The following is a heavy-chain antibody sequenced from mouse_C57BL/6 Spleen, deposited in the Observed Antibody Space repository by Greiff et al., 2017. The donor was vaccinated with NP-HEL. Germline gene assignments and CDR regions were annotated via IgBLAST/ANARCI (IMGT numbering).Heavy chain of an antibody. Sequence: EVQLQQSGPELVKPGASVKISCKASGYTFTDYYMNWVKQSHGKSLEWIGDINPNNGGTSYIQKFKGKATLTVDKSSSTAYMELRSLTSEDSAVYYCARKDSYYFDDWGQGTTLTVSS. CDR3: ARKDSYYFDD. V-gene: IGHV1-26*01. CDR2: INPNNGGT. J-gene: IGHJ2*01. CDR1: GYTFTDYY.